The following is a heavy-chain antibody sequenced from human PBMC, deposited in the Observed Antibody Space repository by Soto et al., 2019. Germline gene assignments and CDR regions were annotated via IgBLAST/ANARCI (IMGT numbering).Heavy chain of an antibody. D-gene: IGHD4-4*01. CDR1: GYSFTCYW. J-gene: IGHJ4*02. CDR3: TRQVPYSLGPQPDC. V-gene: IGHV5-51*01. CDR2: IYPGDSDT. Sequence: PGESLKISCKGSGYSFTCYWIGWVRQMPGKGLEWMGIIYPGDSDTRYSPSFQGQVTISADKSISTAYLQWNSLKASDTAMYYCTRQVPYSLGPQPDCWGQGTLVTVSS.